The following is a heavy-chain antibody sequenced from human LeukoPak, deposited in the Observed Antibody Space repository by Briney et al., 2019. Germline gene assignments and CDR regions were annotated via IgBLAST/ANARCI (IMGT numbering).Heavy chain of an antibody. D-gene: IGHD4-17*01. CDR3: ARVPYGDYGPYSFDY. V-gene: IGHV3-30-3*01. Sequence: PGRSLRLSCAASGFTFSSYAMHWVRQAPGKGLEWVAVISYDGSNKYYADSVKGRFTISRDNSKNTLYLQMNSLRAEDTAVYYCARVPYGDYGPYSFDYWGQGTLVTVSS. J-gene: IGHJ4*02. CDR2: ISYDGSNK. CDR1: GFTFSSYA.